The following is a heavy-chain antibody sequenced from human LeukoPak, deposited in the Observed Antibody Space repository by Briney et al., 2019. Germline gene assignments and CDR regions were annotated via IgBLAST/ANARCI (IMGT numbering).Heavy chain of an antibody. J-gene: IGHJ4*02. CDR2: ISAGGDGT. Sequence: GGSLRLSCTASGFSFSRYPRGWVRQAPGQGLEWISGISAGGDGTYHADPVKGRFTISRDNSKNTLYLQMNSLRAEDTAEYYCAKDYRIAEADPLFDYWGQGTLVTVSS. D-gene: IGHD6-19*01. V-gene: IGHV3-23*01. CDR1: GFSFSRYP. CDR3: AKDYRIAEADPLFDY.